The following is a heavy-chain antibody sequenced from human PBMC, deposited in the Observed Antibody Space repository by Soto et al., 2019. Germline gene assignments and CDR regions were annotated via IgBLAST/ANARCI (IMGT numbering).Heavy chain of an antibody. D-gene: IGHD3-9*01. J-gene: IGHJ4*02. V-gene: IGHV6-1*01. CDR1: GYSVSSNSAA. Sequence: SQTLSLTCAMSGYSVSSNSAAWNWIIQSPSRGLEWLGRAYYRSKWYNHYAVFVKSRITVNPDTSKNQFSLQLNSVTPEDTAVYYCARRGPPGYIDYWGQATLVTLSS. CDR3: ARRGPPGYIDY. CDR2: AYYRSKWYN.